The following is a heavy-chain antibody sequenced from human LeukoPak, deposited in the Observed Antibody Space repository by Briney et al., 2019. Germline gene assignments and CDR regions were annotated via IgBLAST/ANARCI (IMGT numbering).Heavy chain of an antibody. CDR2: IKQDGSEK. J-gene: IGHJ4*02. D-gene: IGHD5-18*01. CDR3: ARLRYTYGKNFDY. CDR1: GFTFKAYW. V-gene: IGHV3-7*01. Sequence: GGSLRLSCEASGFTFKAYWMSWVRQAPGTGLEWVANIKQDGSEKNYGDSVKGRFTISRDNARNSLYLEMNSLRAEDTAVYYCARLRYTYGKNFDYWGQGTLVTVSS.